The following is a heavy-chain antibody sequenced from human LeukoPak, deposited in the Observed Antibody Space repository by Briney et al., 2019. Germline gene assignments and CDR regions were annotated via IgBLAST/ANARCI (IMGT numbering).Heavy chain of an antibody. Sequence: SETLSLTCGVSGGSISSTNWWSWVRQPPGQGLEWIGENSLSGVTNYNPSLKSRVTMSLDRSKNHLSLTLTSVTAADTAVYYCSRESGAFSPFGYWGQGTLVTVSS. V-gene: IGHV4-4*02. CDR3: SRESGAFSPFGY. J-gene: IGHJ4*02. CDR2: NSLSGVT. CDR1: GGSISSTNW. D-gene: IGHD1-26*01.